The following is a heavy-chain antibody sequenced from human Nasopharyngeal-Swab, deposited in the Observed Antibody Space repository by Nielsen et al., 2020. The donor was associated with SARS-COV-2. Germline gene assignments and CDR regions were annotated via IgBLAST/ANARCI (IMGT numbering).Heavy chain of an antibody. Sequence: GESLKISCAASGFTFSSYAMSWVRQAPGKGLEWVSAISGSGGSTYYADSVKGRFTISRDNSKNTLYLQMNSLRAEDTAVYYCAKDIVAYISGNWFDPWGQGTLVTVSS. CDR2: ISGSGGST. CDR1: GFTFSSYA. CDR3: AKDIVAYISGNWFDP. D-gene: IGHD3-22*01. V-gene: IGHV3-23*01. J-gene: IGHJ5*02.